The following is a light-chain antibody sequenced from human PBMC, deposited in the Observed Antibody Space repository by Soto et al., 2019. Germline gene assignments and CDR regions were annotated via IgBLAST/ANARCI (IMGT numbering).Light chain of an antibody. CDR3: QQYNSYWT. V-gene: IGKV1-5*01. CDR1: QDISNY. CDR2: DVS. Sequence: DIQMTQSPSSLSASVGDRVTITCQASQDISNYLNWYQQKPGKAPKLLIYDVSSLESGVPSRFSGSGSGTEFTLTISSLQPDDFATYYCQQYNSYWTFGQGTKVDIK. J-gene: IGKJ1*01.